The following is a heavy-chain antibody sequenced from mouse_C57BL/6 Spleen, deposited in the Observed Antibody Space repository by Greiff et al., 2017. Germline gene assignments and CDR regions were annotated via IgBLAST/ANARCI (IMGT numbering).Heavy chain of an antibody. CDR2: ISDGGSYT. D-gene: IGHD2-4*01. J-gene: IGHJ2*01. CDR3: AREGGLRRGYFDY. Sequence: EVKLMESGGGLVKPGGSLKLSCAASGFTFSSYAMSWVRQTPEKRLEWVATISDGGSYTYYPDNVKGRFTISRDNAKNNLYLQMSHLKSEDTAMYYCAREGGLRRGYFDYWGQGTTLTVSS. V-gene: IGHV5-4*01. CDR1: GFTFSSYA.